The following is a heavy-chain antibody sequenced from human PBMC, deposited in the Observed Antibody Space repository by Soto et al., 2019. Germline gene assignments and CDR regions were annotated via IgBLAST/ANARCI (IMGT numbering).Heavy chain of an antibody. CDR1: GGSFSGYY. J-gene: IGHJ4*02. D-gene: IGHD5-18*01. V-gene: IGHV4-34*01. CDR3: ARVGDRRIQLWSQNFDY. CDR2: INHSGST. Sequence: SETLSLTCAVYGGSFSGYYWSWIRQPPGKGLEWIGEINHSGSTNYNPSLKSRVTISVDTSKNQFSLKLSSVTAADTAVYYCARVGDRRIQLWSQNFDYWGQGTLVTVSS.